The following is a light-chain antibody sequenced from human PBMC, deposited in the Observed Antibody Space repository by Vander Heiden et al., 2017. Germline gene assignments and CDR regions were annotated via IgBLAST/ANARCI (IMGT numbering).Light chain of an antibody. V-gene: IGKV2-28*01. CDR2: LSS. Sequence: DIVMTQSPLSLPVTPGEPASISCRSSQSLLHSNGYNYLDWYLQKPGQSPQLLIYLSSTRASGVPDRFSGSGSGTDFTLKISRVEAEDVGVYYCMQALQTPPYTFGQGTKLKI. CDR3: MQALQTPPYT. CDR1: QSLLHSNGYNY. J-gene: IGKJ2*01.